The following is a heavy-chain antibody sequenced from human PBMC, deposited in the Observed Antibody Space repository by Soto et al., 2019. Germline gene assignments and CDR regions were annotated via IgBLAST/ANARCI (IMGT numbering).Heavy chain of an antibody. CDR2: ISSVGDNT. CDR3: VRRAQYFDGTGFHAFDI. CDR1: GYNFNKYA. D-gene: IGHD3-22*01. V-gene: IGHV3-23*01. Sequence: PGGSLRLSCVASGYNFNKYAVSWVRQAPGKGLEWVSAISSVGDNTHYADSVKGRFTITRDNSKNMLYLEMNSLTVEDTAVYYCVRRAQYFDGTGFHAFDIWGQGTRVTVSS. J-gene: IGHJ3*02.